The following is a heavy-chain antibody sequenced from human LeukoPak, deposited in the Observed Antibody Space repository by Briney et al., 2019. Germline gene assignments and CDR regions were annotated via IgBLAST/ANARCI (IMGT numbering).Heavy chain of an antibody. D-gene: IGHD2-2*01. CDR3: ASTERCSTTCPLDY. CDR2: INHSGST. CDR1: GXSLRGYY. Sequence: KPAEALSLTCAVYGXSLRGYYWSWIRQPPRKGLEWIVEINHSGSTNYNPSLKSQVTISLDTSMKKFSLKLNSVTSADTAVYYCASTERCSTTCPLDYWGQGTLVTVSS. J-gene: IGHJ4*02. V-gene: IGHV4-34*01.